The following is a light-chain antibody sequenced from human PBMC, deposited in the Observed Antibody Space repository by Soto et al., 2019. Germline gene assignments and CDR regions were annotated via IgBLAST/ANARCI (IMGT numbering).Light chain of an antibody. V-gene: IGKV3-20*01. J-gene: IGKJ4*01. CDR1: QSVSDNY. CDR2: GAS. Sequence: EIVLTQSPGALSLSPGERATLSCRASQSVSDNYLAWYQQKPGQAPRLLIYGASTRATGIPDRFSGSGSGTDLTLTISRLEPEDFAVYYCQQHGGSPRVSFGGGTKVEIK. CDR3: QQHGGSPRVS.